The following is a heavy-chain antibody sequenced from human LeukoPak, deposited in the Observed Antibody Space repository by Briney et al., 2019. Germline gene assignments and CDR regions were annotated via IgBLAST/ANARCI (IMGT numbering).Heavy chain of an antibody. Sequence: SVKVSCTASGGTFSSYAISWVRQAPGQGLEWMGGIIPIFGTANYAQKFQGRVTITADESTSTAYMELSSLRSEDTAVYYCARSSGYDYGMDVWGKGTTATVSS. J-gene: IGHJ6*04. CDR1: GGTFSSYA. CDR3: ARSSGYDYGMDV. V-gene: IGHV1-69*13. D-gene: IGHD1-26*01. CDR2: IIPIFGTA.